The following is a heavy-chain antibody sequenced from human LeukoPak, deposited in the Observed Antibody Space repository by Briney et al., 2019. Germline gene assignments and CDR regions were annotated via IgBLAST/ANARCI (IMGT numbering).Heavy chain of an antibody. CDR3: ARGGWYPESFQH. V-gene: IGHV4-59*01. CDR2: IYYSGST. J-gene: IGHJ1*01. CDR1: GGSISSYY. Sequence: SETLSHTCTVSGGSISSYYWNWIRHPPGKGLEWIGYIYYSGSTNYNPSLKSRVNISVDTTKNQFSLKLSSVTAADTAVYYCARGGWYPESFQHWGQGALVTVSS. D-gene: IGHD6-19*01.